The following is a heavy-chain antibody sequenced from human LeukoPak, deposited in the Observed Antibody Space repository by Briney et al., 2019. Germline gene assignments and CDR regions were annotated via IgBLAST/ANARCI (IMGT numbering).Heavy chain of an antibody. J-gene: IGHJ5*02. Sequence: SETLSLTCTVSGDSTNSYYWTWIRQLPGKGLEWIGYIYYSGSTNYNPSLKSRVTISVDTSKNQFSLRLTSVTAADTAVYYCARALRQQLVTGWFDPWGQGTLVTVSS. CDR1: GDSTNSYY. D-gene: IGHD6-13*01. CDR3: ARALRQQLVTGWFDP. CDR2: IYYSGST. V-gene: IGHV4-59*01.